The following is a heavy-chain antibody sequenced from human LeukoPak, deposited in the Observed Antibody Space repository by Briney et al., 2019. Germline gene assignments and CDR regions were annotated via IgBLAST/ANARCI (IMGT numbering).Heavy chain of an antibody. CDR2: ISGSGGST. V-gene: IGHV3-23*01. Sequence: GGSLGLSCAASGFTFSSYAMSWVRQAPGKGLGWVSAISGSGGSTYYADSVKGRFTISRDNSKNTLYLQMNSLRAEDTAVYYCARDATLQLGDFDYWGQGTLVTVSS. D-gene: IGHD6-13*01. CDR3: ARDATLQLGDFDY. CDR1: GFTFSSYA. J-gene: IGHJ4*02.